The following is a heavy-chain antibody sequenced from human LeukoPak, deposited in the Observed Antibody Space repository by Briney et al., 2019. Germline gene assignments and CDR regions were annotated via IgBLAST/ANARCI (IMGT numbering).Heavy chain of an antibody. D-gene: IGHD5-12*01. CDR3: ARLGSGYDLVFDY. J-gene: IGHJ4*02. CDR1: GGSISSYY. Sequence: PSETLSLTCTVSGGSISSYYWSWIRQPPGKGLEWIGYIYHSGSTNYNPSLKSRVTISVDTSKNQFSLKLSSVTAADTAVYYCARLGSGYDLVFDYWGQGTLVTVSP. V-gene: IGHV4-59*08. CDR2: IYHSGST.